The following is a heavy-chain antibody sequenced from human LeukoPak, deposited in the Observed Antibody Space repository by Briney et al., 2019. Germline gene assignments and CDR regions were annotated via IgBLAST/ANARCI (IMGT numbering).Heavy chain of an antibody. CDR2: MNPNSGNT. V-gene: IGHV1-8*01. D-gene: IGHD3-16*01. J-gene: IGHJ5*02. CDR3: ASTPTKAYWFDP. Sequence: GASVKVSCKASGYTFTSYDINWVRQATGQGLEWMGWMNPNSGNTGYAQKFQGRVTMARNTSISTAYMELSSLRSEDTAVYYCASTPTKAYWFDPWGQGTLVTVSS. CDR1: GYTFTSYD.